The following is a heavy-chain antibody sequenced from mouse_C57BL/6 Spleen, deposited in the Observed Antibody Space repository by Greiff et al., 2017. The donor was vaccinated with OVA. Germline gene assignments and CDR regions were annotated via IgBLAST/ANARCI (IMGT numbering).Heavy chain of an antibody. CDR2: ISDGGSYT. V-gene: IGHV5-4*01. CDR3: ARSITTVVATFYWYFDV. D-gene: IGHD1-1*01. J-gene: IGHJ1*03. CDR1: GFTFSSYA. Sequence: EVHLVESGGGLVKPGGSLKLSCAASGFTFSSYAMSWVRQTPEKRLEWVATISDGGSYTYYPDNVKGRFTISRDNAKNNLYLQMSHLKSEDTAMYYCARSITTVVATFYWYFDVWGTGTTVTVSS.